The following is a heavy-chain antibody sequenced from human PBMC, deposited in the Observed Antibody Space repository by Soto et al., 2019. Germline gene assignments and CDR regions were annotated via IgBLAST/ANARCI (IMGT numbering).Heavy chain of an antibody. CDR3: AGDWEDIRHISCFDP. Sequence: QVQLVQSGVDVKKPGASVRVSCKASGYTFINYGMSWVRQAPGQGLEWKGWISGYDGRTNYAQRLQGRVTMTTDTSTNTADMERTSLTSDDTAVYYCAGDWEDIRHISCFDPWGHGTLVTVSS. CDR1: GYTFINYG. D-gene: IGHD1-26*01. J-gene: IGHJ5*02. V-gene: IGHV1-18*01. CDR2: ISGYDGRT.